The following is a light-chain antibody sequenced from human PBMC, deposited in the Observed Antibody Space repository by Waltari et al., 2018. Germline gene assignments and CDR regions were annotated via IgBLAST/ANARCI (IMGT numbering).Light chain of an antibody. CDR1: QDISTY. Sequence: DIQITQSPPSLSASVGDRVTISCQASQDISTYLNWYQHRPGKSPKLLIHDASNLATGAPTRFSGRGAGTVFSFASSSLQPEDVATYYCQHYDSLPTFGPGTKV. J-gene: IGKJ3*01. CDR3: QHYDSLPT. CDR2: DAS. V-gene: IGKV1-33*01.